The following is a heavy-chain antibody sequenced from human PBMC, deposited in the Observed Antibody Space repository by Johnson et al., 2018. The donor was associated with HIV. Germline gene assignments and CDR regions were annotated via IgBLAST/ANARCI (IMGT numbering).Heavy chain of an antibody. Sequence: QVQLVESGGGVVQPGRSLRLSCAASGFTFSSYGMHWVRQAPGKGLEWVSGIDWNGGSTGYADSVKGRFTISRDKSKKTLYLQMNSLRLEDTAIYYCARAAIVVLPAGAFDIWGRGTMVTVSS. D-gene: IGHD2-2*01. V-gene: IGHV3-NL1*01. CDR3: ARAAIVVLPAGAFDI. CDR1: GFTFSSYG. J-gene: IGHJ3*02. CDR2: IDWNGGST.